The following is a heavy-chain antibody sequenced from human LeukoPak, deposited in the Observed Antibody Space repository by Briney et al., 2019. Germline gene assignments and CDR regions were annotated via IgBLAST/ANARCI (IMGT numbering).Heavy chain of an antibody. CDR2: ISSSSSYI. V-gene: IGHV3-21*01. J-gene: IGHJ4*02. CDR3: ASRGLSSSSYGLVY. Sequence: GGSLRLSCAASGFTFSSYSMNWVRQAPGKGLEWVSSISSSSSYIYYADSVKGRFTISRDNAKNSLYLQMNSLRAEDTAVYYCASRGLSSSSYGLVYWGQGTQVTVSS. CDR1: GFTFSSYS. D-gene: IGHD6-6*01.